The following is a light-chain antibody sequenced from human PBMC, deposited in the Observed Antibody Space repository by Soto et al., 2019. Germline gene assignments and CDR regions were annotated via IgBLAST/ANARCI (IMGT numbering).Light chain of an antibody. CDR2: WAS. J-gene: IGKJ2*01. CDR1: QSVLYSSNNKNL. CDR3: QQYYSPPRYT. V-gene: IGKV4-1*01. Sequence: DIVMTQSPDSLAVSLGERATINCKSSQSVLYSSNNKNLIAWYQQKKGQPPRLLIYWASTRESGVPDRFSGGGSGKDFTLTISSLQAEDVAVYYCQQYYSPPRYTFGQGTKLEI.